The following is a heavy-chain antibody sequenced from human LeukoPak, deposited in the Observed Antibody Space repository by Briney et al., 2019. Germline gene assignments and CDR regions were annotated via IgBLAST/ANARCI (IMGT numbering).Heavy chain of an antibody. CDR1: GGSISSGGYS. D-gene: IGHD6-13*01. CDR3: ASTPGIAAAGLDY. V-gene: IGHV4-30-2*01. CDR2: IYHSGST. Sequence: PSETLSLTCAVSGGSISSGGYSWSWIRQPPGKGLEWIGYIYHSGSTYYNPSLKSRVTISVDRSKNQFSLKLSSVTAADTAVYYCASTPGIAAAGLDYWGQGTLVTVSS. J-gene: IGHJ4*02.